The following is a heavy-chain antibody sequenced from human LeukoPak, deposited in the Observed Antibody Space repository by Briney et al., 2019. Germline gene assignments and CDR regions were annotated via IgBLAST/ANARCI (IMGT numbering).Heavy chain of an antibody. CDR1: GFTFSSHG. CDR2: ISGSGGSS. J-gene: IGHJ4*02. Sequence: GGSLRLSCAASGFTFSSHGMSWVRQAPGKGLEWVSAISGSGGSSFYADSVKGRFTISRDNSKNTLYLQMNSLRAEDTAVYYCARGPVTTFGYWGQGTLVTVSS. CDR3: ARGPVTTFGY. D-gene: IGHD4-17*01. V-gene: IGHV3-23*01.